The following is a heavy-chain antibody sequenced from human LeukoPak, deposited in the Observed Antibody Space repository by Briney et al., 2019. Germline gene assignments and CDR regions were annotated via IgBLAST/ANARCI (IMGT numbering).Heavy chain of an antibody. CDR2: TYYRSRWYN. D-gene: IGHD2-2*02. Sequence: SQTLSLTCAISGDSVSNNSAAWNWIRQSPSRGLEWLGRTYYRSRWYNDYAVSVKSRITINPDTSKNQFSLQLNSVTPEDTAVYYCARRQWGSSNSCYTNNCFWYFDLWGRGTLVTVSS. J-gene: IGHJ2*01. CDR3: ARRQWGSSNSCYTNNCFWYFDL. CDR1: GDSVSNNSAA. V-gene: IGHV6-1*01.